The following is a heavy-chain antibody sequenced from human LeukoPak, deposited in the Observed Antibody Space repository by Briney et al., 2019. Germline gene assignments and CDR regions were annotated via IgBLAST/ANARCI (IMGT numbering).Heavy chain of an antibody. Sequence: PGGSLRLSCAASGFTFSSYAMSWVRQAPGKGLEWVSAISGSGGSTYYADSVKGRFTISRDNSKNTLYLQMNSLRAEDTAVYYCAKKNSSSWYTSSNWFDPWGQGTLVTVSS. CDR1: GFTFSSYA. J-gene: IGHJ5*02. V-gene: IGHV3-23*01. CDR2: ISGSGGST. D-gene: IGHD6-13*01. CDR3: AKKNSSSWYTSSNWFDP.